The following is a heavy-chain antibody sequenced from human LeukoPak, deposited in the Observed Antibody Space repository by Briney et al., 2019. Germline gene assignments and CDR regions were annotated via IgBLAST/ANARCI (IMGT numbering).Heavy chain of an antibody. Sequence: SVKVSCKASGGTFSSYAISWVRQAPGQGLEWMGGIIPIFGTANYAQKFQGRVTITADKSTSTAYVELSSLRSEDTAVYYCARGDSSGFRRWFDPWGQGTLVTVSS. CDR3: ARGDSSGFRRWFDP. CDR2: IIPIFGTA. D-gene: IGHD6-19*01. CDR1: GGTFSSYA. J-gene: IGHJ5*02. V-gene: IGHV1-69*06.